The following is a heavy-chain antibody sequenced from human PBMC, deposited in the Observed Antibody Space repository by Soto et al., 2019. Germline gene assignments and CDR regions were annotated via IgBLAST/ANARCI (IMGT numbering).Heavy chain of an antibody. Sequence: EVQLVQSGAEVKKPGESLKISCKGSGYSFTSYWIGWVRQMPGKGLEWMGIIYPGDSDTRYSPSFQGQVTISADKSISTAYLQWSSLKASDTAMYYCARYCSGGSCYYGRYWYFDLWGRGTLVTVSS. CDR2: IYPGDSDT. CDR3: ARYCSGGSCYYGRYWYFDL. V-gene: IGHV5-51*03. J-gene: IGHJ2*01. D-gene: IGHD2-15*01. CDR1: GYSFTSYW.